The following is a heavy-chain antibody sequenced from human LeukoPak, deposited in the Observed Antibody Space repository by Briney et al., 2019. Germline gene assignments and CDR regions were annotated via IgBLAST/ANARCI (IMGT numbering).Heavy chain of an antibody. Sequence: GEPLKISGTGSGYSFTTYWIGWVRNMPGKGLNWTGIIYPGDSTTYSPSFQGQVTISAGKSISTAYLQWSSLKASDTAMYYCARAYYYDSSDFDYWGQGTLVTVSS. V-gene: IGHV5-51*01. D-gene: IGHD3-22*01. CDR1: GYSFTTYW. CDR3: ARAYYYDSSDFDY. J-gene: IGHJ4*02. CDR2: IYPGDST.